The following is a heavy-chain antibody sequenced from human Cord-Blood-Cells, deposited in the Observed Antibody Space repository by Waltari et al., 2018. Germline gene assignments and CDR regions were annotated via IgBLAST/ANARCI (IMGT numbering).Heavy chain of an antibody. CDR2: NNPNSGGT. J-gene: IGHJ4*02. V-gene: IGHV1-2*02. Sequence: QVQLVQSGAEVKKPGASVKVSCKASGYTFTGYYMHWVRQAPGQGLEWMGWNNPNSGGTNYAQKCQGRVTMTRDTSISTAYMELSRLRSDDTAVYYCARDRGTIFGVVIIYWGQGTLVIVSS. CDR1: GYTFTGYY. CDR3: ARDRGTIFGVVIIY. D-gene: IGHD3-3*01.